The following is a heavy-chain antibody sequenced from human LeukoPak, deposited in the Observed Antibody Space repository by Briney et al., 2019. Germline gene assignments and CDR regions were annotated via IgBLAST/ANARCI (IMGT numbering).Heavy chain of an antibody. CDR3: ARHKSAWGNYFDL. D-gene: IGHD3-16*01. Sequence: SETLSLTCTVSGGSISSSSYYWGWIRQPPGKGLEWIGSIYYSGSTYYNPSLKSRVTISVDTSKNQFSLKLSSVTAADTAVYYCARHKSAWGNYFDLWGQGTLVTVSS. CDR2: IYYSGST. CDR1: GGSISSSSYY. J-gene: IGHJ4*02. V-gene: IGHV4-39*01.